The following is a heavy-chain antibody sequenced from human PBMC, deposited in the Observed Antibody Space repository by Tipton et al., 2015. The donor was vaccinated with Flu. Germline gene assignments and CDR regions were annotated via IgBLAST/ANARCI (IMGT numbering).Heavy chain of an antibody. CDR2: VYSGEDT. CDR1: GFTVRNNY. CDR3: ARDTGGYCSGSSCLPRFDY. J-gene: IGHJ4*02. D-gene: IGHD2-15*01. V-gene: IGHV3-53*01. Sequence: SLRLSCVASGFTVRNNYMTWVRQAPGKGLEWISVVYSGEDTRYADSVKGRFTISRDNSKNTVYLLMNSLRVEDTAVYYCARDTGGYCSGSSCLPRFDYWGQGTLVTVSS.